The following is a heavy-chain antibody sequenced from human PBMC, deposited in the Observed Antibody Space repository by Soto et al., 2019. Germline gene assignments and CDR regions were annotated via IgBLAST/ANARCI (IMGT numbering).Heavy chain of an antibody. CDR1: GFTFSSYA. CDR3: AKEVFDDYGDYLYFQH. J-gene: IGHJ1*01. CDR2: ISGSGGST. Sequence: GGSLRLSCAASGFTFSSYAMSWVRQAPGKGLEWVSAISGSGGSTYYADSVKGRFTISRDNSKNTLYLQMNSLRAEDTAVYYCAKEVFDDYGDYLYFQHWGQGTLVTVSS. D-gene: IGHD4-17*01. V-gene: IGHV3-23*01.